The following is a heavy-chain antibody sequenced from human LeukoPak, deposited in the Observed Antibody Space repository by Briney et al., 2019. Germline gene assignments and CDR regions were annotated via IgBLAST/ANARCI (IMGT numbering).Heavy chain of an antibody. CDR3: ARSVDGVLNDY. CDR2: FYHSGST. V-gene: IGHV4-30-2*01. J-gene: IGHJ4*02. Sequence: SGTLSLTCAVSGGSISSGGYSWSWIRQPPGKGLEWIGYFYHSGSTYYNPSLKSRVTISVDRSKNQCSPKLSSVTAADTAVYYCARSVDGVLNDYWGQGTLVTVSS. CDR1: GGSISSGGYS. D-gene: IGHD5-12*01.